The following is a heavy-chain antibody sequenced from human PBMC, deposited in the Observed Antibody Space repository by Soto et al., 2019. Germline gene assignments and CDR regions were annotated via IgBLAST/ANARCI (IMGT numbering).Heavy chain of an antibody. D-gene: IGHD1-20*01. J-gene: IGHJ4*02. CDR1: GFTFSSYE. CDR3: ARIRNNLNDVHFDF. CDR2: IGGSGSAV. Sequence: EVQLVESGGALVQPGGSLRLSCAASGFTFSSYEMNWVRQAQGKGLEWVSYIGGSGSAVYYADSVKGRFTISRDNAKNSLYLQMNSLRPEDTAVYYCARIRNNLNDVHFDFWGQGTLVTVSS. V-gene: IGHV3-48*03.